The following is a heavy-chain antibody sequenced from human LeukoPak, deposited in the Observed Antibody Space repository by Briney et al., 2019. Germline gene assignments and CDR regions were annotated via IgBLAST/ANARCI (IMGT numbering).Heavy chain of an antibody. CDR3: AKDSYGSGSYHGY. CDR1: GFTFSSYG. D-gene: IGHD3-10*01. J-gene: IGHJ4*02. CDR2: IRYDGSNK. V-gene: IGHV3-30*02. Sequence: QPGGSLRLSCAASGFTFSSYGIHWVRQAPGKGLEWVAFIRYDGSNKYYAESVRGRFTISRDNAKNTLYLQMSSLRAEDTAVYYCAKDSYGSGSYHGYWGQGTLVTVSS.